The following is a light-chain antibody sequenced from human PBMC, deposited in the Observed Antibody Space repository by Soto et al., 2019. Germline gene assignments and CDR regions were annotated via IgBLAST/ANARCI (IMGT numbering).Light chain of an antibody. CDR1: RGVSSY. V-gene: IGKV1-9*01. J-gene: IGKJ5*01. CDR3: QHLDSYST. Sequence: DIQLTQSPSFLSASVGGRVTITCGASRGVSSYLAWYQQKPGKAPKLLIYAASTLQSGVPSRFSGSGSGTEFTLTISSLQPEDFATYYCQHLDSYSTFGQGTRLEIK. CDR2: AAS.